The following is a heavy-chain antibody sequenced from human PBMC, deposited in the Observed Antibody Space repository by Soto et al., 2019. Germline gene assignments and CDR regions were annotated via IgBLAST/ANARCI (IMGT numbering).Heavy chain of an antibody. Sequence: ASVKVSCKASGYTFTSYAMHWVRQAPGQRLEWMGWINAGNGNTKYSQKFQGRVTITRDTSASTAYMELSSLRSEDTAVYYCARGPQWLPDYYGMDVWGQGTTVTVSS. CDR3: ARGPQWLPDYYGMDV. V-gene: IGHV1-3*01. D-gene: IGHD6-19*01. CDR1: GYTFTSYA. CDR2: INAGNGNT. J-gene: IGHJ6*02.